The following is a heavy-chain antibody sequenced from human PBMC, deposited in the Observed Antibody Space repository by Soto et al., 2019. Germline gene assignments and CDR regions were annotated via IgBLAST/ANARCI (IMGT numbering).Heavy chain of an antibody. Sequence: PGGSLRLSCAASGFTFRSYGMHWVRQAPAKGLEWVAVISYDGSNKYYADSVKGRFTISRDNSKNTLYLQMNSLRAEDTAVYYCAKGGVGSTSNAFDIWGQGTMVTVS. J-gene: IGHJ3*02. CDR1: GFTFRSYG. D-gene: IGHD1-26*01. CDR2: ISYDGSNK. CDR3: AKGGVGSTSNAFDI. V-gene: IGHV3-30*18.